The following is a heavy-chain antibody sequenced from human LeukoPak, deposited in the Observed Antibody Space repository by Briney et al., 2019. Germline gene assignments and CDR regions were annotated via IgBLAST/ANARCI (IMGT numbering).Heavy chain of an antibody. CDR1: GYTFTSYG. J-gene: IGHJ5*02. CDR3: ARDPFSRAGYCSSTNCSGEFDP. CDR2: ISAYNGNT. Sequence: ASVKVSCKASGYTFTSYGISWVRQAPGQGLEWMGWISAYNGNTNYAQKLQGRVTMTTDTSTSTAYMELRSLRSDDTAVYYCARDPFSRAGYCSSTNCSGEFDPWGQGTLVTVSS. D-gene: IGHD2-2*01. V-gene: IGHV1-18*01.